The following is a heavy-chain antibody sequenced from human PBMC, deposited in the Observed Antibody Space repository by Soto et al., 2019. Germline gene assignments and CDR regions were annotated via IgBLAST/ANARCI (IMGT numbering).Heavy chain of an antibody. CDR2: IYWDDDK. D-gene: IGHD2-15*01. CDR1: GFSLSTSGVG. V-gene: IGHV2-5*02. J-gene: IGHJ6*02. CDR3: AYLPCSGGSCYWFSFSGMDV. Sequence: QITLKESVPPLVKPTQTLTLTCTFSGFSLSTSGVGVAWIRQPPGKALEWLALIYWDDDKRDRPSLESRLTITKDTSKIQVVLTMTNMDSVDTATYYCAYLPCSGGSCYWFSFSGMDVWGQGTTVTVSS.